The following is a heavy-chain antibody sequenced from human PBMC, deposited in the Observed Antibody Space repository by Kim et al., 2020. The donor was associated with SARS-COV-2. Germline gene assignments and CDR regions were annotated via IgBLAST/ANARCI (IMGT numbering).Heavy chain of an antibody. Sequence: GGSLRLSCAASGFTFSSYSMNGVRQAPGKGLEWVSSISSSSSYIYYADSVKGRFTISRDNAKNSLYLQMNSLRAEDTAVYYCAREHGTGTTVFDYWGQGTLVTVSS. V-gene: IGHV3-21*01. D-gene: IGHD1-1*01. CDR1: GFTFSSYS. CDR3: AREHGTGTTVFDY. CDR2: ISSSSSYI. J-gene: IGHJ4*02.